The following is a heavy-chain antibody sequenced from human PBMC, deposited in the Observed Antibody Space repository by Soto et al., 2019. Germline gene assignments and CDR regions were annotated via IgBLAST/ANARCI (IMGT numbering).Heavy chain of an antibody. CDR2: IIPIFGTA. J-gene: IGHJ5*01. V-gene: IGHV1-69*13. CDR1: GGTFSSYA. CDR3: ARESDGLHYWFDY. D-gene: IGHD4-4*01. Sequence: SVKVTCKASGGTFSSYAISWVRQAPGQGLEWMGGIIPIFGTANYAQKFQGRVTITADESTSTAYMELSSLRSEDTAVYYCARESDGLHYWFDYWGQGILVTVSS.